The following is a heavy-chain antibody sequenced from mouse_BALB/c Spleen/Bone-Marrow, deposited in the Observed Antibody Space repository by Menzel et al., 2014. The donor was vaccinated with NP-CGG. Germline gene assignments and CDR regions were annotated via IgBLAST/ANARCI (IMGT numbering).Heavy chain of an antibody. D-gene: IGHD4-1*01. Sequence: LVESGAELVKPGASVKLSCTASGFNIKDTYMHWVKQRPEQGLEWIGRIDPANGNTKYDPKFQGKATITADTSSNTALLQLSSLTSEDTAVYYCARWEYYAMDYWGQGTSVTVSS. V-gene: IGHV14-3*02. CDR1: GFNIKDTY. CDR3: ARWEYYAMDY. J-gene: IGHJ4*01. CDR2: IDPANGNT.